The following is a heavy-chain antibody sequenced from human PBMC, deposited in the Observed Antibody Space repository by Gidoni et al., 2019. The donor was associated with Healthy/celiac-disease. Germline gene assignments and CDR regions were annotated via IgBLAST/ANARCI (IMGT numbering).Heavy chain of an antibody. D-gene: IGHD6-13*01. J-gene: IGHJ5*02. CDR3: ARCVSAAGTLGWFDP. CDR2: INHSGST. Sequence: QVQLQQWGAGLLKPSETLSLTCAVYGGSFSGYYWSWIRQPPGKGLEWIGEINHSGSTNYNPSLKSRVTISVDTSKNQFSLKLSSVTAADTAVYYCARCVSAAGTLGWFDPWGQGTLVTVSS. CDR1: GGSFSGYY. V-gene: IGHV4-34*01.